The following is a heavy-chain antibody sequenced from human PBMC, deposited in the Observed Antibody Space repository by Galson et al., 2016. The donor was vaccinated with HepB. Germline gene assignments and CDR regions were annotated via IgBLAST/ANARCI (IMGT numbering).Heavy chain of an antibody. CDR3: AQDRHYVSGIVDY. V-gene: IGHV3-30*18. Sequence: SLRLSCAASGVTFRNYGMHWVRQAPGKGLEWVAAIPYDGSNKYYTESVKGRFIISRDNSKNTLYLQMNSLRPEDTAVYYCAQDRHYVSGIVDYWGQGTLVTVSS. J-gene: IGHJ4*02. CDR2: IPYDGSNK. CDR1: GVTFRNYG. D-gene: IGHD3-10*02.